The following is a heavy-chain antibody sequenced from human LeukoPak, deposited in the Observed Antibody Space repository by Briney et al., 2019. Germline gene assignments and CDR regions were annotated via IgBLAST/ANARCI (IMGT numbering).Heavy chain of an antibody. D-gene: IGHD4-17*01. Sequence: SVKVSCKASGGTFSSYAISWVRQAPGQGLEWMGRIIPIFGTANYAQKFQGRVTITADESTSTAYMELSSLRSGDTAVYYCASGDYGDILDYWGQGTLVTVSS. CDR1: GGTFSSYA. CDR3: ASGDYGDILDY. J-gene: IGHJ4*02. CDR2: IIPIFGTA. V-gene: IGHV1-69*13.